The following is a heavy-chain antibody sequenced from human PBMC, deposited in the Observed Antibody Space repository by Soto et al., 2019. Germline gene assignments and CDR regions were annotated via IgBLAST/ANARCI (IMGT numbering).Heavy chain of an antibody. CDR2: IIPIFGTA. J-gene: IGHJ4*01. CDR3: ARSYCSGGSCYSFDY. Sequence: QVQLVQSGAEVKKPGSSVKVSCKASGGTFSSYAISWVRQAPGQGLEWMGGIIPIFGTANYAQKFQGRVTITAVQSTSTAYMDLSSLRSEDTAVYSCARSYCSGGSCYSFDYWGQGTLVTVSS. V-gene: IGHV1-69*01. CDR1: GGTFSSYA. D-gene: IGHD2-15*01.